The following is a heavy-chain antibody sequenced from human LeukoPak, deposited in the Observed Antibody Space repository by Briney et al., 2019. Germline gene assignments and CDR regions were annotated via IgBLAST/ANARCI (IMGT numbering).Heavy chain of an antibody. J-gene: IGHJ4*02. CDR1: GFTFSNAW. CDR2: IYYSGST. V-gene: IGHV4-4*02. D-gene: IGHD3-10*01. Sequence: GSLRLSCAASGFTFSNAWMSWVRQAPGKGLEWVGSIYYSGSTYYNPSLKSRVTISVDTSKNQFSPKLSSVTAADTAVYYCARVAESMVRGPYCFDHWGQGTLVTVSS. CDR3: ARVAESMVRGPYCFDH.